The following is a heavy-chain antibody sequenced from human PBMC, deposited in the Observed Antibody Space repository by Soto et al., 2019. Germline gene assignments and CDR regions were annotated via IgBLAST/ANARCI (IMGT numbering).Heavy chain of an antibody. CDR2: IIPILGIA. CDR3: AVLAGPIVVMVAGTHDAFDI. J-gene: IGHJ3*02. V-gene: IGHV1-69*02. CDR1: GGTFSSYT. D-gene: IGHD2-15*01. Sequence: QVQLVQSGAEVKKPGSSVKVSCKASGGTFSSYTISWVRQAPGQGLEWMGRIIPILGIANYAKKLQGRVTITADKSTSTAYMELSIPGYEDPAMYYCAVLAGPIVVMVAGTHDAFDIRGPGTMVTVSS.